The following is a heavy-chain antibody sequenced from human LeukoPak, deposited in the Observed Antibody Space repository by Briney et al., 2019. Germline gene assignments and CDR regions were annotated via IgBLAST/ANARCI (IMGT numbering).Heavy chain of an antibody. CDR1: GVSISSNSYY. J-gene: IGHJ3*01. V-gene: IGHV4-61*05. Sequence: SETLSLTCSVSGVSISSNSYYWGWIRQPPGKGLEWVGYIYHNGDTNYNPSLKSRVTISIDTSKNQFSLSLRSVTAADTAVYYCARHRGVSYYDAFDVWGQGTVVTVSS. CDR2: IYHNGDT. CDR3: ARHRGVSYYDAFDV. D-gene: IGHD1-26*01.